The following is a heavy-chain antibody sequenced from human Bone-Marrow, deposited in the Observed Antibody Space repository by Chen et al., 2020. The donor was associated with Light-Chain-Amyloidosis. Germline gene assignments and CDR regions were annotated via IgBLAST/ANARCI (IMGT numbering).Heavy chain of an antibody. D-gene: IGHD5-18*01. CDR2: INPNSGGT. CDR3: ARGKTWIQLWSFYFDY. Sequence: QVQLVQSGAEVKKPGASVKVSCKASGYTFTGYYMHWVRQAPGQGLEWMGWINPNSGGTSYAQKFQGRVTMTRDTSISTAYMELSRLRSDDTAVYYCARGKTWIQLWSFYFDYWGQGTLVTVSS. J-gene: IGHJ4*02. CDR1: GYTFTGYY. V-gene: IGHV1-2*02.